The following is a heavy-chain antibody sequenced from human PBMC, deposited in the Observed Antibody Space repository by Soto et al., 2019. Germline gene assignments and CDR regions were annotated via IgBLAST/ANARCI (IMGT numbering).Heavy chain of an antibody. Sequence: PSETMSLTCTVSGGSVSSGSYYWSWIRQPPGKGLEWIGYIYYSGSTNYNPSLKSRVTISVDTSKNQFSLKLSSVTAADTAVYYCASKAAAGMIDYYYGMDVWGQGTTVTVSS. CDR2: IYYSGST. CDR3: ASKAAAGMIDYYYGMDV. D-gene: IGHD6-13*01. V-gene: IGHV4-61*01. J-gene: IGHJ6*02. CDR1: GGSVSSGSYY.